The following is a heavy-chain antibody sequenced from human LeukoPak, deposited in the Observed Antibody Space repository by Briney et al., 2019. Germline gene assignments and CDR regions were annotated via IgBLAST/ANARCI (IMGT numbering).Heavy chain of an antibody. Sequence: PSETLSLTCTVSGGSLSSGSYYWSWIRQPAGKGLEWIGRIYTSGSTNYNPSLKSRVTISEDTSKNQFSLKLSSVTAADTAVFYCATEELAGTTSPDYWGQGTLVTVSS. J-gene: IGHJ4*02. D-gene: IGHD2-2*01. CDR1: GGSLSSGSYY. CDR2: IYTSGST. CDR3: ATEELAGTTSPDY. V-gene: IGHV4-61*02.